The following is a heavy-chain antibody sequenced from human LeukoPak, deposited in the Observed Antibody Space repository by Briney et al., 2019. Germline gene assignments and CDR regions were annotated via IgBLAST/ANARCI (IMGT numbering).Heavy chain of an antibody. V-gene: IGHV3-20*04. D-gene: IGHD3-10*01. J-gene: IGHJ3*02. Sequence: GGSLRLSCAASGFTFDDYGMSWVRQAPGKGLEWASGINWNGGSTGYADSVKGRFTISRDNAKNSLYLQMNSLRAEDTALYYCARHRRKYVWFGEFDIWGQGTMVTVSS. CDR2: INWNGGST. CDR3: ARHRRKYVWFGEFDI. CDR1: GFTFDDYG.